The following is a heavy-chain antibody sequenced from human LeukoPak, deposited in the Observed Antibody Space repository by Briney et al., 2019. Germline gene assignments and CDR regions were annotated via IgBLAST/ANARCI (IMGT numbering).Heavy chain of an antibody. CDR2: INPNSGGP. Sequence: ASVKVSFKASGYTFTDYYMHWVRQAPGQGLEWMGRINPNSGGPNYAQKFQGRVTMTRDTSISTAYMELSRLTSGDTAVYYCARGSGYGDSPGLHWGQGTLVTVCS. D-gene: IGHD4-17*01. J-gene: IGHJ4*02. V-gene: IGHV1-2*06. CDR3: ARGSGYGDSPGLH. CDR1: GYTFTDYY.